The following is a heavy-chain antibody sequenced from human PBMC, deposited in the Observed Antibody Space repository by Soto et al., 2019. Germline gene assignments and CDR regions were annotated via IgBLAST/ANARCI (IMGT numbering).Heavy chain of an antibody. V-gene: IGHV3-30*18. CDR3: AKDCNYGDYYFDY. CDR2: ISYDGSNK. J-gene: IGHJ4*02. D-gene: IGHD4-17*01. Sequence: QVQLVESGGGVVQPGRSLRLSCAASGFTFSSYGMHWVRQAPGKGLEWVAVISYDGSNKYYADSVKGRFTISRDNSKNTLYLQMNSLRAEDTAVYYCAKDCNYGDYYFDYWGQGTLVTVSS. CDR1: GFTFSSYG.